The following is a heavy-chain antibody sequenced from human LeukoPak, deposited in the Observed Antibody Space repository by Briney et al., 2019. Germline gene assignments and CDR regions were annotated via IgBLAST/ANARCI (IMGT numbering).Heavy chain of an antibody. CDR3: ARGSLSSRDFDY. D-gene: IGHD6-13*01. Sequence: GASVKVSCKASGYTFTSYGMHWVRQAPGQSLEWMGWINADNDNTEYSQRFQGRVTITRDTSASTAYMELSSLRSEDTAVYYCARGSLSSRDFDYWGQGILVTVSS. J-gene: IGHJ4*02. CDR1: GYTFTSYG. CDR2: INADNDNT. V-gene: IGHV1-3*01.